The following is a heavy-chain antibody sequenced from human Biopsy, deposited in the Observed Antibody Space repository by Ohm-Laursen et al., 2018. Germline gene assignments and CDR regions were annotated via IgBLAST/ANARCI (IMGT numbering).Heavy chain of an antibody. V-gene: IGHV2-70*11. J-gene: IGHJ6*02. CDR1: GFSLSARGMC. CDR2: VDWDDYK. D-gene: IGHD6-13*01. CDR3: ARTPILIVSAGLVYRHRRHLQGMDV. Sequence: ATQTLTLTCSFSGFSLSARGMCVSWIRQAPGKALEWLARVDWDDYKDYSASLQTKLSISKDTSNDQVVLTVNNVDPADTATHYCARTPILIVSAGLVYRHRRHLQGMDVWGQGIAVTVS.